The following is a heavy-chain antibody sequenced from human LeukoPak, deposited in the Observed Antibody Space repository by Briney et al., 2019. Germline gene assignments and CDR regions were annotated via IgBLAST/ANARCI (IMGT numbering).Heavy chain of an antibody. CDR1: GGSITSADYY. J-gene: IGHJ6*04. D-gene: IGHD4-23*01. CDR3: ASRFDYGGNPGTFDI. Sequence: SQTLSLTCTVSGGSITSADYYWSWIRQPPGKGLEWIGYIYNRGSTYYNPSLKSRVTISVDTSKNQFSLKLTSVTAADTAVYYCASRFDYGGNPGTFDIWGKGTTVTVSS. V-gene: IGHV4-30-4*01. CDR2: IYNRGST.